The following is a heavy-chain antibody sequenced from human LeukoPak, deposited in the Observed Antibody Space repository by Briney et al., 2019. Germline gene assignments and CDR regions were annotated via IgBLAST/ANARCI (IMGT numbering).Heavy chain of an antibody. CDR1: GFTFSSYW. CDR3: ARDPYSGNYGAYYYYYMDV. D-gene: IGHD1-26*01. CDR2: ISGSSTYI. V-gene: IGHV3-21*01. Sequence: GGSLRLSCAASGFTFSSYWRSWVRQAPGKGLEWVSSISGSSTYIYYADSVKGRFTISRDNAKNSLYLQMDSLRPEDTAVYYCARDPYSGNYGAYYYYYMDVWGKGTTVTISS. J-gene: IGHJ6*03.